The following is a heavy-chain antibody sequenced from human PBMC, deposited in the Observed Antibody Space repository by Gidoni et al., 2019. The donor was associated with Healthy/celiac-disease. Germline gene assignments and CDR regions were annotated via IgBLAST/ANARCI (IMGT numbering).Heavy chain of an antibody. CDR2: INHSGST. V-gene: IGHV4-34*01. D-gene: IGHD1-1*01. Sequence: QVQLQQWGAGRLKPSETLSLTCAVYGGSFSGYYWSWIRPRPGKGLEWIGEINHSGSTNYNPSLNSRVTISVDTSKNQFSLKLSSVTAADTAVYYCARGRRHNDYWGQGTLVTVSS. CDR1: GGSFSGYY. J-gene: IGHJ4*02. CDR3: ARGRRHNDY.